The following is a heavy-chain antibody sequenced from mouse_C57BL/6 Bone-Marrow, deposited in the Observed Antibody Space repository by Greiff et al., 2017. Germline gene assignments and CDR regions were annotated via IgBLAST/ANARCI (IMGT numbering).Heavy chain of an antibody. CDR3: ARLLRRDYAMDY. Sequence: VQLQQPGAELVKPGASVKLSCKASGYTFTSYWMHWVKQRPGQGLEWIGMIHPNSGSTNYNEKFKSKATLTVDKSSSTAYMQLSSLTSEDSAVYYCARLLRRDYAMDYWGQGTSVTVFS. V-gene: IGHV1-64*01. CDR2: IHPNSGST. J-gene: IGHJ4*01. CDR1: GYTFTSYW. D-gene: IGHD1-1*01.